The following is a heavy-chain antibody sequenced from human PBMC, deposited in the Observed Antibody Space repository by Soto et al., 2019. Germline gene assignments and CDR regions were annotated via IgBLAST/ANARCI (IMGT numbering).Heavy chain of an antibody. J-gene: IGHJ4*01. CDR1: GFTFTRYS. CDR3: ARESEDLTSNFDY. Sequence: GGSLRLSCAASGFTFTRYSMNWVRQAPGKGLEWVSSISSTTNYIYYADSMKGRFTVSRDNAKNSVYLEMNSLSAGDTAVYYCARESEDLTSNFDYWGHGTLATVSS. CDR2: ISSTTNYI. V-gene: IGHV3-21*01.